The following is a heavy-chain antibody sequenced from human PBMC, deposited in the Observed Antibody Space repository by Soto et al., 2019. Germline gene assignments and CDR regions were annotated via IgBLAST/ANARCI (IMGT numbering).Heavy chain of an antibody. CDR1: GFTFSDHY. D-gene: IGHD1-1*01. Sequence: GGSLRLSCAVSGFTFSDHYMDWVRQAPGKGLEWVARSRNIDHRYSTEYGGSVKGRFTISRDDSKNSLYLQMNSLRAEDTAVYYCAKRTTGWYFDLWGRGTLVTVSS. CDR3: AKRTTGWYFDL. J-gene: IGHJ2*01. V-gene: IGHV3-72*01. CDR2: SRNIDHRYST.